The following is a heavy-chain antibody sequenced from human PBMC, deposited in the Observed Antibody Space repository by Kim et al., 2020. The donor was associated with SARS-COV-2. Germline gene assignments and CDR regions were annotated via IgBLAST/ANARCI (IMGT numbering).Heavy chain of an antibody. V-gene: IGHV7-4-1*02. Sequence: ASVKVSCKASGYTITSYGLNWVRQAPGQGLEWMGWINTNTGNPTYAQGFTGHFVFSLDTSVSTAYLQISSLKAEDTAMYYCARDPDTGAFDIWGQGTMVT. CDR2: INTNTGNP. CDR1: GYTITSYG. CDR3: ARDPDTGAFDI. D-gene: IGHD3-10*01. J-gene: IGHJ3*02.